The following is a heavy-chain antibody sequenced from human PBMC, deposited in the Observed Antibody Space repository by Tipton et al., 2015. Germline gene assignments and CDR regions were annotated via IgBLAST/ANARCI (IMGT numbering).Heavy chain of an antibody. CDR2: IGGSGGFTIGGRGTGA. CDR3: AKETLRYYAMDV. CDR1: GFTLRRYA. D-gene: IGHD3-3*01. V-gene: IGHV3-23*01. Sequence: SLRLSCSAAGFTLRRYAMNWVRQAPGKGLDWVSSIGGSGGFTIGGRGTGAYYADSVKGRFTISRDNSKNTLYLQMNSLRAEDTAVYYCAKETLRYYAMDVWGQGTTVTVSS. J-gene: IGHJ6*02.